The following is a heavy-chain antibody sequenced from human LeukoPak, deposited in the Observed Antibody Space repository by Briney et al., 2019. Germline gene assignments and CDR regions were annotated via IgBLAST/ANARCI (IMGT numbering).Heavy chain of an antibody. CDR2: IIPIFGTT. CDR3: GRASFYGSEPDY. CDR1: GDTFSSYA. D-gene: IGHD3-10*01. V-gene: IGHV1-69*06. Sequence: SVKVSCKASGDTFSSYAINWVRQAPGQGLEWMGGIIPIFGTTTYAQKFQGRVTITADKSTSTAYMELSSLRSEDTAVYYCGRASFYGSEPDYWGQGTLVTVSS. J-gene: IGHJ4*02.